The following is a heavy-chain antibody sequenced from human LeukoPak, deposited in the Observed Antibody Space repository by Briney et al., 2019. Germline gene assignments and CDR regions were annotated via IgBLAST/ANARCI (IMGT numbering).Heavy chain of an antibody. Sequence: GGSLRLSCAASGFTLSEYGIHWVRQAPGKGLEWVAVLSYDGSDRYYADSVNGRFTISRDISSDTVSLQMNSLRVEDTALYFCARDRINMMVLVHDSGLDPWGQGTLVTVSS. CDR2: LSYDGSDR. V-gene: IGHV3-30*01. J-gene: IGHJ5*02. CDR1: GFTLSEYG. D-gene: IGHD3-22*01. CDR3: ARDRINMMVLVHDSGLDP.